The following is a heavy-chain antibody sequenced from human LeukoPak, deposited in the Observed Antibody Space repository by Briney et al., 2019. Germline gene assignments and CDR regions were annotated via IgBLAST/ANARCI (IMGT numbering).Heavy chain of an antibody. Sequence: ASETLSLTCTVSGGSISSYYWSWIRQPPGKGLEWIGYIYYSGSTNYNPSLKSRVTISVDTSKNQFSLKLSSVTAADTAVYYCARDNWNYGSSMDVWGQGTTVTVSS. CDR2: IYYSGST. CDR1: GGSISSYY. V-gene: IGHV4-59*01. J-gene: IGHJ6*02. CDR3: ARDNWNYGSSMDV. D-gene: IGHD1-7*01.